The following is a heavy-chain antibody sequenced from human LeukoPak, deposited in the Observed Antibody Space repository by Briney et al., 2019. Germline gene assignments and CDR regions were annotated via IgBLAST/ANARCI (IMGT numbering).Heavy chain of an antibody. V-gene: IGHV3-23*01. J-gene: IGHJ5*02. Sequence: GGSLRLSCAASGFTFSSYAMGWVRQAPGKGLEWVSAISGSGDSTYYADSVKGRFTISRDNSKNTLYLQMNSLRAEDTAVYYCAKDLDYYGSRDWFDPWGQGTLVTVSS. D-gene: IGHD3-10*01. CDR2: ISGSGDST. CDR1: GFTFSSYA. CDR3: AKDLDYYGSRDWFDP.